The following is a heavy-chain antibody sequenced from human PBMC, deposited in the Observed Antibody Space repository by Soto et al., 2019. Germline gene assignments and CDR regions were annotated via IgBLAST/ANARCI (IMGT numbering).Heavy chain of an antibody. CDR1: GFTFGDSA. J-gene: IGHJ3*01. V-gene: IGHV3-49*03. CDR2: IKTKAYGETR. Sequence: PGGSLRLSCTASGFTFGDSAMSWFRQAPGRGLEWVGFIKTKAYGETREYAASVKGRFTISRDDSKSIAYLQMNSLKTEDTAVYYCPRVGPLSGGYLEAAFGVWGQGTMVTVSS. CDR3: PRVGPLSGGYLEAAFGV. D-gene: IGHD1-26*01.